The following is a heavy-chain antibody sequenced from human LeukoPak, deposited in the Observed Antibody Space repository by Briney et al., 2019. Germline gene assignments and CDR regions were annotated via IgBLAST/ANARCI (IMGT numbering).Heavy chain of an antibody. CDR1: GGSFSGYY. CDR3: ARGPSYCSSTSCASYYYDGMDV. CDR2: INXSGST. J-gene: IGHJ6*02. D-gene: IGHD2-2*01. Sequence: PSETLSLSCAVYGGSFSGYYWSWIRQPPGKGLEWIGEINXSGSTNKRPYPKSRATTPLHKSNNQSPLKLSSVTAADTAVYYCARGPSYCSSTSCASYYYDGMDVWGQGATVTVSS. V-gene: IGHV4-34*04.